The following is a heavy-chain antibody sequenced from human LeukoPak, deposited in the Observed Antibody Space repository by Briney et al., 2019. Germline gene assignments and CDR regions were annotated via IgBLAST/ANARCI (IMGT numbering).Heavy chain of an antibody. CDR1: GDSVSDNRAA. CDR3: ARDLSGIFDP. D-gene: IGHD3-10*01. V-gene: IGHV6-1*01. Sequence: SQTLSLTCAISGDSVSDNRAAWNWIRQSPSRGLEWLGRTYYRSKWYRDYAVSVKSRIAINPDTSKNQFFLQLNSVTPADTAVYFCARDLSGIFDPWGQGTLVTVSS. CDR2: TYYRSKWYR. J-gene: IGHJ5*02.